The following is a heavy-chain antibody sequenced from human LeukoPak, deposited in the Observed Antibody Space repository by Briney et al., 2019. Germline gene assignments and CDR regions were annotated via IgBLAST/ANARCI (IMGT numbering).Heavy chain of an antibody. V-gene: IGHV1-8*02. CDR1: GYTFTSYG. D-gene: IGHD3-16*01. J-gene: IGHJ4*02. CDR2: MNPNSGNT. Sequence: ASVKVSCKASGYTFTSYGINWVRQATGQGLEWMGWMNPNSGNTGYAQKFQGRVTMTRNTSISTAYMELSSLRSEDTAVYYCAYAARLRFGYYFDYWGQGTLVTVSS. CDR3: AYAARLRFGYYFDY.